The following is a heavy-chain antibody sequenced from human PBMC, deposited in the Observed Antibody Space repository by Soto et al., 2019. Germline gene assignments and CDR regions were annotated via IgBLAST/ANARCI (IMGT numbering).Heavy chain of an antibody. Sequence: SETLSLTYTVSGGSISSGGYYWSWIRQHPGKGLEWIGYIYYSGTTYYNPSLRSRVTISVDTSKNQFSLELSSVTAADTAVYYCARGLSTSYFDYWGQGTLVTVSS. CDR2: IYYSGTT. CDR3: ARGLSTSYFDY. V-gene: IGHV4-31*03. J-gene: IGHJ4*02. D-gene: IGHD2-2*01. CDR1: GGSISSGGYY.